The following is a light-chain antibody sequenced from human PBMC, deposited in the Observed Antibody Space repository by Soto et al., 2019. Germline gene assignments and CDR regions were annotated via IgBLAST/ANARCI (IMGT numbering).Light chain of an antibody. V-gene: IGKV3-15*01. CDR1: QTIYSN. CDR3: KQYHAWPPV. CDR2: GAS. Sequence: EIVMTQSPGTLSLSPGERVTLSCRASQTIYSNLAWYQQKPGQAPRLLIYGASTRATGFPARFSGSGSGTEFTLTISSLQSEDFAVYYCKQYHAWPPVFGQGTKLEIK. J-gene: IGKJ2*01.